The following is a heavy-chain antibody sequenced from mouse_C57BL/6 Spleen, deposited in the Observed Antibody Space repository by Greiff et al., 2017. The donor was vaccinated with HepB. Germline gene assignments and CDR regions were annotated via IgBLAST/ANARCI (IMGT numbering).Heavy chain of an antibody. J-gene: IGHJ4*01. Sequence: EVKLVESGPGLVKPSQSLSLTCSVTGYSITSGYYWNWIRQFPGNKLEWMGYISYDGSNNYNPSLKNRISITRDTSKNQFFLKLNSVTTEDTATYYCASTLYYGAMDYWGQGTSVTVSS. D-gene: IGHD2-1*01. CDR3: ASTLYYGAMDY. V-gene: IGHV3-6*01. CDR1: GYSITSGYY. CDR2: ISYDGSN.